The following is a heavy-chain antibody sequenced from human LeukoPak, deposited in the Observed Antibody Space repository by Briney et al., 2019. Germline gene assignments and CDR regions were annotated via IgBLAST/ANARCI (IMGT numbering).Heavy chain of an antibody. D-gene: IGHD1-26*01. J-gene: IGHJ6*02. CDR2: IYDGGTT. CDR3: AGDWGSSGKYPLNGMDV. V-gene: IGHV3-66*01. Sequence: GGSLRLSCAASGFTVSRNYMSWVRQAPGKGLEWVSVIYDGGTTYYADSVKGRFTISRDKSKNTLYLQMNSLRAEDTAVYYCAGDWGSSGKYPLNGMDVWGQGTTVTVSS. CDR1: GFTVSRNY.